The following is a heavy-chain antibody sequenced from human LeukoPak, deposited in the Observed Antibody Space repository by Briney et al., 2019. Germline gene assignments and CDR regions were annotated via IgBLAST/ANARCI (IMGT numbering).Heavy chain of an antibody. Sequence: GGSLRLSCAASGFTFSSYGMHWVRQAPGKGLEWVAFIRYDGSNKYYADSVKGRFTISRDNSKNTLYLQMNSLRAEDTAVYYCAKDRLRVAVKSGGPVDYWGQGTLVTVSS. D-gene: IGHD4-17*01. CDR3: AKDRLRVAVKSGGPVDY. CDR1: GFTFSSYG. V-gene: IGHV3-30*02. CDR2: IRYDGSNK. J-gene: IGHJ4*02.